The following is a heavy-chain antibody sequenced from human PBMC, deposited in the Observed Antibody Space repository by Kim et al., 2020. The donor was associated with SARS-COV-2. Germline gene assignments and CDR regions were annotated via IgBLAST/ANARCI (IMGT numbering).Heavy chain of an antibody. CDR1: TYIFTNYW. Sequence: GESLKISCQASTYIFTNYWIGWVRQMPGKGLEWLGIVNPADSDTRYSPSFQGQITITVDNSINTAYLQWSSLKASDTAMYYSVRRLFCEGGACQWGPFDSWGQGTLVTVSS. CDR3: VRRLFCEGGACQWGPFDS. V-gene: IGHV5-51*01. D-gene: IGHD2-21*02. CDR2: VNPADSDT. J-gene: IGHJ4*02.